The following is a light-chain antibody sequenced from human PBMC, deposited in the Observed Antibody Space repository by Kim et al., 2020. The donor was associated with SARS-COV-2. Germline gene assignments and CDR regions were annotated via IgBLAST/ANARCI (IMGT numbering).Light chain of an antibody. Sequence: DIQMTQSPSTLSASAGDRITITCRASQSISTWLAWYQHKPGKAPKLLIYKASSLQSGVPSRFSGSGSGTDFTLTVSSLQPDDFATYYCQQYDTYPWTFGQGTKVDIK. J-gene: IGKJ1*01. CDR2: KAS. CDR3: QQYDTYPWT. CDR1: QSISTW. V-gene: IGKV1-5*03.